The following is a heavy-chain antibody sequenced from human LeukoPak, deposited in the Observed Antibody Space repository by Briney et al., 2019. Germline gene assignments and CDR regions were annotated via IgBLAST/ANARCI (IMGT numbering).Heavy chain of an antibody. V-gene: IGHV4-61*02. Sequence: GXXSXXRYXWGXXRXXAGKGXXXXXXXXTXXSXXDNPSLKSRVTISVDTSKNQFSLKLSSVTAADTAVYYCARESLGDYYDFWSVLPLGHYYGMDVWGQGTTVTVSS. J-gene: IGHJ6*02. CDR3: ARESLGDYYDFWSVLPLGHYYGMDV. CDR1: GXXSXXRYX. CDR2: XXTXXSX. D-gene: IGHD3-3*01.